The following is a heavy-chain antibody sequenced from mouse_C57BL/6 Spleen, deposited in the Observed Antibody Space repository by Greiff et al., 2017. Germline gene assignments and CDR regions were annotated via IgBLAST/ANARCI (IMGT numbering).Heavy chain of an antibody. J-gene: IGHJ1*03. CDR3: ARQAYYYGSRDWYFDV. V-gene: IGHV5-12*01. CDR1: GFTFSDYY. Sequence: EVKVVESGGGLVQPGGSLKLSCAASGFTFSDYYMYWVRQTPEKRLEWVAYISNGGGSTYYPDTVKGRFTISRDNAKNTLYLQMSRLKSEDTAMYYCARQAYYYGSRDWYFDVWGTGTTVTVSS. CDR2: ISNGGGST. D-gene: IGHD1-1*01.